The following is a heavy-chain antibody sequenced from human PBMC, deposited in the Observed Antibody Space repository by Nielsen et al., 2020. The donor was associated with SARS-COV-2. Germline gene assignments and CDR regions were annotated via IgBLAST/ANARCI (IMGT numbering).Heavy chain of an antibody. V-gene: IGHV3-21*01. D-gene: IGHD6-19*01. CDR2: ISSSSSYI. CDR3: ARGYSSGWYVGDY. Sequence: GESLKISCAASGFTFSSYNMNWVRQAPGKGLEWVSSISSSSSYIYYADSVKGRFTISRDNAKNSLYLQMNSLRAEDTAVYYCARGYSSGWYVGDYWGQGTLVTVSS. J-gene: IGHJ4*02. CDR1: GFTFSSYN.